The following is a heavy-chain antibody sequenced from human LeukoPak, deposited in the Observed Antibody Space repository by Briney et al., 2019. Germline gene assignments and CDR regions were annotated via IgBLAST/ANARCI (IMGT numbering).Heavy chain of an antibody. CDR1: GYTFTSYG. CDR3: ARGFSVIAAAGLPNY. J-gene: IGHJ4*02. D-gene: IGHD6-13*01. V-gene: IGHV1-46*01. CDR2: INPSGGST. Sequence: ASVKVSCKASGYTFTSYGISWVRQAPGQGLEWMGIINPSGGSTSYAQKFQGRVTMARDTSTSTVYMELSSLRSEDTAVYYCARGFSVIAAAGLPNYWGQGTLVTVSS.